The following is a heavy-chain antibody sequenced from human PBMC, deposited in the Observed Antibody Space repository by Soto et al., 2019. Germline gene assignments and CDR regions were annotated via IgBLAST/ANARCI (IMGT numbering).Heavy chain of an antibody. Sequence: EVQLLESGGGLVQPGGSLRLSCAASGFVFSSYAMSWVRQAPGKGLEWVSTISGSGGNTYYADSVKGRFTISRDNSKNTLYLQMNSLRAEDTALYYCAQDPRVHYYGSGSSSYWGQGTLVTVSS. CDR1: GFVFSSYA. CDR2: ISGSGGNT. V-gene: IGHV3-23*01. J-gene: IGHJ4*02. CDR3: AQDPRVHYYGSGSSSY. D-gene: IGHD3-10*01.